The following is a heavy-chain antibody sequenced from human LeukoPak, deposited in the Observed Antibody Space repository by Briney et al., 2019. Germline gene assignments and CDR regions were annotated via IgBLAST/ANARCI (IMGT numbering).Heavy chain of an antibody. D-gene: IGHD1-26*01. Sequence: PGGSLRVSCAASGFTFSSYWMSWVRQAPGKGLEWVANIKQDGGEKYYVDSVKGRFTISRDNAKNSLFLQMNSLRAEDTAVYYCTRLGGSDYTYWGQGTLVTVSS. CDR3: TRLGGSDYTY. CDR1: GFTFSSYW. CDR2: IKQDGGEK. V-gene: IGHV3-7*01. J-gene: IGHJ4*02.